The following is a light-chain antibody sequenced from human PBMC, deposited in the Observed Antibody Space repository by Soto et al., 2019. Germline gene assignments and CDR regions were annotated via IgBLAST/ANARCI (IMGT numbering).Light chain of an antibody. J-gene: IGLJ1*01. Sequence: HSVLTQPASVSGSPGQSITISCTGTSNDVGSYDFVSWYQQQPGKAPKLLIYEVSNRPSGVSHRFSGSKSDNTASLTISGLQSEDEADYYCSSSTTFTTLVFGTGTKVTVL. CDR3: SSSTTFTTLV. CDR1: SNDVGSYDF. V-gene: IGLV2-14*01. CDR2: EVS.